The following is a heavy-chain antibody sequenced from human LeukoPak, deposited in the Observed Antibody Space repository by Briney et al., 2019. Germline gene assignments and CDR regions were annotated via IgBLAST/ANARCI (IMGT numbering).Heavy chain of an antibody. CDR3: ARGDYYYMDV. J-gene: IGHJ6*03. Sequence: PSETLSLTCTVSGGSISTYYWSWIRQPPGKGLEWIGYIYYSGSTNYNPSLKSRVTISVDTSKNQFSLKVRSVTAADTAVYYCARGDYYYMDVWGKGTTVTVSS. CDR1: GGSISTYY. V-gene: IGHV4-59*01. CDR2: IYYSGST.